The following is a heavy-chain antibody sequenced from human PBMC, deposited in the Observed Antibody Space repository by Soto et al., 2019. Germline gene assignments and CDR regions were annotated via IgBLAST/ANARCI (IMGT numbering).Heavy chain of an antibody. CDR2: IKPNSGDT. CDR3: AGPYCGTNSCQNWFVP. CDR1: GYIXIDYY. J-gene: IGHJ5*02. Sequence: SXKVSYKASGYIXIDYYVHLVRQAPGQGLEWMGRIKPNSGDTNYAQKFKGRVTITTDTSITTYYMKLSGLKSDYPAVYSCAGPYCGTNSCQNWFVPWGQGTLGTVSS. D-gene: IGHD2-2*01. V-gene: IGHV1-2*02.